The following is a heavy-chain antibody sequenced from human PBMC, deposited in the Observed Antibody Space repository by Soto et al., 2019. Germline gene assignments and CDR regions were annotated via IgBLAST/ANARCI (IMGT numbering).Heavy chain of an antibody. CDR1: GGTFSSYA. V-gene: IGHV1-69*13. CDR2: IIPIFGTA. Sequence: SVKVSCKASGGTFSSYAISWVRQAPGQGLEWMGGIIPIFGTANYAQKFQGRVTITADESTSTAYMELSSLRSEDTAVYYCARDDTNYLKDIVVVPAAKGMDVWGQGTTVTVSS. J-gene: IGHJ6*02. CDR3: ARDDTNYLKDIVVVPAAKGMDV. D-gene: IGHD2-2*01.